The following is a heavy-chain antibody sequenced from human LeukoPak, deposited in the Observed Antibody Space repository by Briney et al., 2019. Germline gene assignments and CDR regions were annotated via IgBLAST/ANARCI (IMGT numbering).Heavy chain of an antibody. CDR3: ARGRYYYGSGSPTPNWFDP. D-gene: IGHD3-10*01. V-gene: IGHV4-59*08. Sequence: PSETLSLTCTVSGGSISSYYWSWIRQPPGKGLEWIGYIYYSGSTNYNPSLKSRVTISVDTSKNQFSLKLSSVTAADTAVYYCARGRYYYGSGSPTPNWFDPWGQGTLVTVSS. CDR1: GGSISSYY. J-gene: IGHJ5*02. CDR2: IYYSGST.